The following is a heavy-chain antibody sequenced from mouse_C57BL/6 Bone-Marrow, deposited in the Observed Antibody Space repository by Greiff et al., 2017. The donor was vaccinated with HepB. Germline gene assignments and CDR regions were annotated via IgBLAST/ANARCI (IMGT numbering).Heavy chain of an antibody. J-gene: IGHJ2*01. CDR2: IRNKANGYTT. D-gene: IGHD2-2*01. CDR1: GFTFTDYY. Sequence: EVKLVESGGGLVQPGGSLSLSCAASGFTFTDYYMSWVRQPPGKALEWLGFIRNKANGYTTEYNASVKGRFTISRDNSQSILYLQMNALRAEDSATYYCARTGYYFDYWGQGTTLTVSS. CDR3: ARTGYYFDY. V-gene: IGHV7-3*01.